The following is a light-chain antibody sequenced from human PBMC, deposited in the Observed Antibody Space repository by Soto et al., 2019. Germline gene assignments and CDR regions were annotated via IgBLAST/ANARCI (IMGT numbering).Light chain of an antibody. J-gene: IGLJ2*01. CDR1: SSNIGAGYD. CDR2: GNN. V-gene: IGLV1-40*01. CDR3: QSYDSSLSGSV. Sequence: QSVLTQPPSVSGAPGQRVTISCTGSSSNIGAGYDVHWYQHLPGTAPRLLIYGNNNRPSGVPDRFSGSKSGTSASLAIIGLQAEDEADYYCQSYDSSLSGSVFGGGTKLTVL.